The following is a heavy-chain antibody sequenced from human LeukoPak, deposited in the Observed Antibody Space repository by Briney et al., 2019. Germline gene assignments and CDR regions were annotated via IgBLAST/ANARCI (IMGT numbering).Heavy chain of an antibody. CDR3: APRVVGSAPFDY. J-gene: IGHJ4*02. Sequence: GGSLRLSCAASGFTFSTYSMNWVRQAPGKGLEWVSAISGSTGRTYYADSVKGRFAISRDNSKNTLYLQMNNLRAEDTAVYYCAPRVVGSAPFDYWGQGTLVTVSS. V-gene: IGHV3-23*01. CDR1: GFTFSTYS. CDR2: ISGSTGRT. D-gene: IGHD2-15*01.